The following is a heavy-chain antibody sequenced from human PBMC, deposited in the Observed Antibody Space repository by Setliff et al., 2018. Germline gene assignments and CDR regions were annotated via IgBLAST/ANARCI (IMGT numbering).Heavy chain of an antibody. D-gene: IGHD3-16*01. CDR3: ARLRGAFDY. CDR1: GGPISSSSYY. Sequence: SETLSLTCTVSGGPISSSSYYWGWIRQPPGKGLEWIGSIYYSGSTYYNPSLESRVTISVDTSKNQFSLRLNSATAADTAVYYCARLRGAFDYWGQGTLVTVSS. V-gene: IGHV4-39*07. CDR2: IYYSGST. J-gene: IGHJ4*02.